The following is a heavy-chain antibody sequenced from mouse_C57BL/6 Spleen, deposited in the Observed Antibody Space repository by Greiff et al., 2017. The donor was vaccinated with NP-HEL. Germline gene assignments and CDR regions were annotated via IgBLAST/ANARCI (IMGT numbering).Heavy chain of an antibody. CDR3: ARSGTTVVYFDY. Sequence: VQLQQPGAELVRPGSSVKLSCKASGYTFTSYWMDWVKQRPGQGLEWIGNIYPSDSETHYNQKFKDKATLTVDKSSSTAYMQLSSLTSEDSAVYYCARSGTTVVYFDYWGQGTTLTVSS. V-gene: IGHV1-61*01. D-gene: IGHD1-1*01. J-gene: IGHJ2*01. CDR2: IYPSDSET. CDR1: GYTFTSYW.